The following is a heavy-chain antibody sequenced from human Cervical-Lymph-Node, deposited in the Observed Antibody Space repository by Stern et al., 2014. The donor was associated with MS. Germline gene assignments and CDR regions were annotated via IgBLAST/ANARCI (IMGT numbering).Heavy chain of an antibody. Sequence: VQLVESGGGVVQPGRSLRLSCAASGFVFRRYALHWVRQAPGTGLEWVALISYDGRYKYYTDSVKGRFTVSRDNSNNTVDLEMNSLRLEDTAVYYCAKGGSGSYLDWGQGSLVTVSS. V-gene: IGHV3-30*04. CDR3: AKGGSGSYLD. J-gene: IGHJ4*02. CDR1: GFVFRRYA. CDR2: ISYDGRYK. D-gene: IGHD1-26*01.